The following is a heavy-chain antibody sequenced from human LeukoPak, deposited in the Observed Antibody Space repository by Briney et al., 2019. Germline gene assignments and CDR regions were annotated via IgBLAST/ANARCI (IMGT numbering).Heavy chain of an antibody. J-gene: IGHJ4*02. CDR2: INHSGST. V-gene: IGHV4-34*01. CDR1: GGSFSGYY. CDR3: ARGGRRDSGSPTDY. Sequence: SEALSLTCAVYGGSFSGYYWSWIRQPPGKGLEWIGEINHSGSTNYNPSLKSRVTISVDTSKNQFSLKLSSVTAADTAVYYCARGGRRDSGSPTDYWGQGTLVTVSS. D-gene: IGHD1-26*01.